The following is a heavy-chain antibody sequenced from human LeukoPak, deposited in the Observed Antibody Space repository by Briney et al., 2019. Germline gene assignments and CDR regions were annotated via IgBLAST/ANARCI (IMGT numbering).Heavy chain of an antibody. Sequence: PGGSLRLSCAASGFTFSSYAMSWVRQAPGKGLEWVSAISGSGGSTYYADSVKGRFTISRDNSKNTLYLQMNSLRAEDTAVYYCAKDISSGRGYYGMDVWGQGTMVTVSS. CDR1: GFTFSSYA. J-gene: IGHJ6*02. CDR3: AKDISSGRGYYGMDV. CDR2: ISGSGGST. D-gene: IGHD6-19*01. V-gene: IGHV3-23*01.